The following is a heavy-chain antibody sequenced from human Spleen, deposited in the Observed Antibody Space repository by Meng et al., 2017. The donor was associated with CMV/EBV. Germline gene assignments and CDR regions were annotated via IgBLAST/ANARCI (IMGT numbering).Heavy chain of an antibody. J-gene: IGHJ3*02. CDR2: IRYDGSDE. D-gene: IGHD3-22*01. V-gene: IGHV3-30*02. CDR1: GFTFSSYG. Sequence: GESLKISCAASGFTFSSYGMHWVRQAPGKGLEWVAFIRYDGSDEYYADSVKGRFTISRDNSKNTLYVQMSSLRPEDTAVYFCAKDHGNYDLERVLDIWGQGTMVTVSS. CDR3: AKDHGNYDLERVLDI.